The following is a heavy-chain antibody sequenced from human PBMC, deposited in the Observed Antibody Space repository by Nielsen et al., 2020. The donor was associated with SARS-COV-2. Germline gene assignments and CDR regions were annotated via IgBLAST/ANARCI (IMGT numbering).Heavy chain of an antibody. CDR3: AKTTAGAPWFDP. CDR2: IYYSGST. Sequence: SETLSLTCTVSGGSISSYYWSWIRQPPGKGLEWIGYIYYSGSTNYNPSLKSRVTISVDTSKNQFSLKLSSVTAADTAVYYCAKTTAGAPWFDPWGQGTRVTVSS. CDR1: GGSISSYY. D-gene: IGHD6-19*01. V-gene: IGHV4-59*13. J-gene: IGHJ5*02.